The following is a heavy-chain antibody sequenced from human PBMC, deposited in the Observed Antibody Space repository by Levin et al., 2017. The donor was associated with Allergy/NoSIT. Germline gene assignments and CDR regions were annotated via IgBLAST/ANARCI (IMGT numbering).Heavy chain of an antibody. V-gene: IGHV3-23*01. Sequence: LSLTCAASGFTFSSYAMSWVRQAPGKGLEWVSAISGSGGSTYYADSVKGRFTISRDNSKNTLYLQMNSLRAEDTAVYYCAKAATYYYDSSGYYQVWGQGTLVTVSS. J-gene: IGHJ4*02. CDR2: ISGSGGST. CDR3: AKAATYYYDSSGYYQV. CDR1: GFTFSSYA. D-gene: IGHD3-22*01.